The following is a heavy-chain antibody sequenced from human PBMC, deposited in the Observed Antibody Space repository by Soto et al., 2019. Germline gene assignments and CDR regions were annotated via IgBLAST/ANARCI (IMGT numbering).Heavy chain of an antibody. V-gene: IGHV4-34*01. CDR1: GGSFSGYY. Sequence: QVQLQQWGAGLLKPSETLSLTCAVYGGSFSGYYWSWIRQPPGKGLEWIGEINHSGSTNYNPSLKSRVTISVDTSMNQFSLKLSSVTAADTAVYYCARGADLGIDIWGQGTMVTVSS. CDR2: INHSGST. CDR3: ARGADLGIDI. J-gene: IGHJ3*02.